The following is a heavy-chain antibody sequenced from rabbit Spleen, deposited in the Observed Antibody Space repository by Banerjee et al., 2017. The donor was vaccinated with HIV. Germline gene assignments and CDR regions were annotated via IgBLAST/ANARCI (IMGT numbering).Heavy chain of an antibody. CDR1: GFSFNSGYD. CDR3: ARDLAGVIGWNFGW. CDR2: VYNGDSGSRT. D-gene: IGHD4-1*01. V-gene: IGHV1S45*01. Sequence: QEQLVESGGGLVQPGGSLKLSCKASGFSFNSGYDMCWVRQAPGKGLEWIACVYNGDSGSRTYYATWAKGRFTISKTSTTVTLQMTSLTAADTATYFCARDLAGVIGWNFGWWGPGTLVTVS. J-gene: IGHJ6*01.